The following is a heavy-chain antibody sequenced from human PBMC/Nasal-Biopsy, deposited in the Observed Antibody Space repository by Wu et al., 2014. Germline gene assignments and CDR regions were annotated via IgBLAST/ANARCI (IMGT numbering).Heavy chain of an antibody. Sequence: AISGDSVSTNSAAWNWIRQSPSRGLEWLGRAYYRSKWFYDYAESVKSRIAIKPDTSKNQFSLQLSSVTPDDTAVYYCARDLGGYCDITFCPGPFDLWGQGILVTVSS. V-gene: IGHV6-1*01. CDR1: GDSVSTNSAA. D-gene: IGHD2/OR15-2a*01. J-gene: IGHJ4*02. CDR3: ARDLGGYCDITFCPGPFDL. CDR2: AYYRSKWFY.